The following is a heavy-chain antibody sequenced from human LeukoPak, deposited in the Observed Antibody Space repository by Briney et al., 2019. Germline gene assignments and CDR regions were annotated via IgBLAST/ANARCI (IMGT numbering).Heavy chain of an antibody. D-gene: IGHD1-26*01. J-gene: IGHJ4*02. Sequence: LSLTCTVSGGSISSYYWSWIRQPPGEGLEWVSGISWNSGSIGYADSVKGRFTISRDNAKNSLYLQMNSLRAEDTALYYCAKDIWDDSGSYTVFDYWGQGTLVTVSS. CDR1: GGSISSYY. CDR3: AKDIWDDSGSYTVFDY. CDR2: ISWNSGSI. V-gene: IGHV3-9*01.